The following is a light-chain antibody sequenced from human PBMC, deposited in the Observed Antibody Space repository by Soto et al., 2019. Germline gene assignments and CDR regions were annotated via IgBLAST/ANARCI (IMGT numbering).Light chain of an antibody. CDR3: SSYTSSSTLWV. CDR2: EVS. Sequence: QSALTQPASVSGSPGQSITISCTGTSSDVGGYNYVSWYQQHPGKAPKLMIYEVSNRPSGVSPRFSGSKSGNTASLPISGLQAEDEADYYCSSYTSSSTLWVFGGGTKLTVL. V-gene: IGLV2-14*01. J-gene: IGLJ3*02. CDR1: SSDVGGYNY.